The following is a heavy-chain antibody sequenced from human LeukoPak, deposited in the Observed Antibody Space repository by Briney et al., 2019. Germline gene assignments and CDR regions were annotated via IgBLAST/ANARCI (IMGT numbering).Heavy chain of an antibody. CDR1: GGSISSSNHY. J-gene: IGHJ4*02. V-gene: IGHV4-39*07. CDR2: LYYSGST. CDR3: ARGSGYTYGPTNFGY. Sequence: PSETLSLTCAVSGGSISSSNHYWGWIRQPPGKELEWIGSLYYSGSTYYNPSLKSRVTISVDTSKNHFSLRLSSVTAADTAVYHCARGSGYTYGPTNFGYWGQGTLVTVSS. D-gene: IGHD5-18*01.